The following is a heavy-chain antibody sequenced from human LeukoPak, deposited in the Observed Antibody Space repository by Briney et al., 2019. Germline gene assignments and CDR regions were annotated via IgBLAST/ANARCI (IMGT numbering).Heavy chain of an antibody. CDR3: AEGKGTYSSCWYED. J-gene: IGHJ4*02. D-gene: IGHD6-19*01. CDR1: GGSISNSNYS. V-gene: IGHV4-39*01. CDR2: IYYSGST. Sequence: PSETLSLTCTVSGGSISNSNYSWGWIRQPPGKGLEWIGSIYYSGSTYYNPSLKSRVTISVDTSKNQFSLKLSSVTAADTAVYYCAEGKGTYSSCWYEDWGQGTLVTVSS.